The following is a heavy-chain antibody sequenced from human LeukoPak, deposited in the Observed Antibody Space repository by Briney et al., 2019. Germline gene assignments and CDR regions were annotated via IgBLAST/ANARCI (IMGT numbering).Heavy chain of an antibody. CDR1: GGSISSGGYY. J-gene: IGHJ6*02. V-gene: IGHV4-31*03. CDR3: AREGVAGWGLYGMDV. D-gene: IGHD6-19*01. Sequence: SQTLSLTCTVSGGSISSGGYYLSWIRQHPGKGLEWIGYIYYSGSTYYNPSLQSRVTISVDTSKNQFSLKLSSVTAADTAVYYCAREGVAGWGLYGMDVWGQGTTVTVSS. CDR2: IYYSGST.